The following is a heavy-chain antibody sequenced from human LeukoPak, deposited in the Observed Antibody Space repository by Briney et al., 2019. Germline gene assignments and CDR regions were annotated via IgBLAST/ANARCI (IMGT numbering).Heavy chain of an antibody. CDR2: IYSGGST. V-gene: IGHV3-53*01. D-gene: IGHD6-13*01. CDR1: GFTVSSNY. CDR3: ARVRGSSSWYYYYYMDV. Sequence: GGSLRLSCAASGFTVSSNYMSWVRQAPGKGLEWVSVIYSGGSTYYADSVKGRFTISRDNSKNTLYLQMNSLRAEDTAVYYCARVRGSSSWYYYYYMDVWGKGTTVTISS. J-gene: IGHJ6*03.